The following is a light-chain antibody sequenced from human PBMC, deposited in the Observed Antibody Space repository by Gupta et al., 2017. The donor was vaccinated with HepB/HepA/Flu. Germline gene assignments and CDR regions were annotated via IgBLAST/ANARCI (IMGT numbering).Light chain of an antibody. CDR3: QQRDSTPFT. CDR2: VAS. Sequence: DIKMTQSPSSLSASIGDRVTITCRASQPIANFLNWYQQKPGKAPKILIYVASSLQGGVPSRFSGSGSGTDFTLTISRRQAEDFATYYCQQRDSTPFTFGHGTKVEIK. V-gene: IGKV1-39*01. CDR1: QPIANF. J-gene: IGKJ3*01.